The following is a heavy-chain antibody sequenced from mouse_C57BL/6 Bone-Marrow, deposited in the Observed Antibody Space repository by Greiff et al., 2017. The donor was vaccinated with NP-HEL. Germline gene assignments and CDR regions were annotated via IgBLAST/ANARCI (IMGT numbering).Heavy chain of an antibody. J-gene: IGHJ3*01. Sequence: VQLQQSGPELVKPGASVKIPCKASGYTFTDYNMDWVKQSHGKSLEWIGDINPNNGGTIYNQKFKGKATLTVDKSSSTAYMELRSLTSEDTAVYYCASLYYGYDAFAYWGQGTLVTVSA. V-gene: IGHV1-18*01. D-gene: IGHD2-2*01. CDR3: ASLYYGYDAFAY. CDR2: INPNNGGT. CDR1: GYTFTDYN.